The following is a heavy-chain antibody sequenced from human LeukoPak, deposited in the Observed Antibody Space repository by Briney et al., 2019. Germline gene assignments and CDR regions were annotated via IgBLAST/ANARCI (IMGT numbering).Heavy chain of an antibody. V-gene: IGHV3-66*02. CDR2: ISGDGRT. CDR3: ARVIVVRGLIIREFDY. Sequence: PGGSLRLSCAVSGLTFSDNYMGWVRQTPRKGLEWVSLISGDGRTSYADSVKGRFTISRDNSRNTLYLQMSSLRAEDTSVYYCARVIVVRGLIIREFDYWGQGALVTVSS. J-gene: IGHJ4*02. D-gene: IGHD3-10*01. CDR1: GLTFSDNY.